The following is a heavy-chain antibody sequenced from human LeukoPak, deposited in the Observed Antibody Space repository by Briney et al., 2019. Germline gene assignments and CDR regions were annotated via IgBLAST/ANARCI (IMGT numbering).Heavy chain of an antibody. J-gene: IGHJ5*02. Sequence: SETLSLTCTVSGGSISSSSYYWGWSRQPPGKGLEWIGSIYYSGSTYYNPSLKSRVTISVDTSKNQFSLKLSSVTAADTAVYYCARVGAPLHWFDPWGQGTLVTVSS. V-gene: IGHV4-39*07. CDR2: IYYSGST. CDR1: GGSISSSSYY. CDR3: ARVGAPLHWFDP. D-gene: IGHD3-16*01.